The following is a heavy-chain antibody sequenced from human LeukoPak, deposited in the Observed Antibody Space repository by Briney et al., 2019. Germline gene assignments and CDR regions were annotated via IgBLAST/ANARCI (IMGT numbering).Heavy chain of an antibody. D-gene: IGHD2-15*01. V-gene: IGHV3-74*01. CDR1: GFTFNTYW. J-gene: IGHJ4*02. CDR2: INRDGSST. CDR3: ARVYRYCSGGSCYTFDY. Sequence: GGSLRLSCAASGFTFNTYWMHWVRQAPGKGLEWVSLINRDGSSTSYADSVKGRFTISRDNAKNTLYLQMNSLRAEDTAVYYCARVYRYCSGGSCYTFDYWGQGTLVTVSS.